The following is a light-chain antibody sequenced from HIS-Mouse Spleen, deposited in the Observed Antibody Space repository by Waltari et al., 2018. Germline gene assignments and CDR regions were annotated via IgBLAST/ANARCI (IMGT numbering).Light chain of an antibody. J-gene: IGKJ2*01. Sequence: EIVLTQSPGTLSLSPGARAPLSCRASQSVSSSYLSWYQQKPGQSPRLLIYGASSRATGIPDRFSGSGSGTDFTLTISRLEPEDFAVYYCQQYGSSPYTFGQGTKLEIK. CDR2: GAS. CDR1: QSVSSSY. CDR3: QQYGSSPYT. V-gene: IGKV3-20*01.